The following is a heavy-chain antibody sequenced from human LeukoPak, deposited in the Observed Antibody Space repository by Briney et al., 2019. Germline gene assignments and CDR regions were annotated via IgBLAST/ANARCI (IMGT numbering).Heavy chain of an antibody. J-gene: IGHJ2*01. CDR3: AADLTSSWYFDF. CDR2: IGTAGDT. V-gene: IGHV3-13*01. Sequence: PGGSLRLSCSTSGFTFSQYDMHWVRQVTGEGLEWVAAIGTAGDTYYPDSVKGRFTISRENAKNSLYLHMNSLRAGDTAVYYCAADLTSSWYFDFWGRGTLVTVSS. CDR1: GFTFSQYD. D-gene: IGHD2-2*01.